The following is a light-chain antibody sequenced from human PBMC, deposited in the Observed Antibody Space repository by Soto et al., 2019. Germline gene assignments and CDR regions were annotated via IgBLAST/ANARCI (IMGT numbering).Light chain of an antibody. V-gene: IGKV3-11*01. Sequence: EIVLTQSPATLSLSPGERATLSCRASQSVISYLAWYQQKPGQAPRLLIYDASNRATGIPARFSRSGSGTDFTLAISSLEPEDFAIYYCQQRFNWPPITFGQGTRLEIK. CDR1: QSVISY. CDR2: DAS. CDR3: QQRFNWPPIT. J-gene: IGKJ5*01.